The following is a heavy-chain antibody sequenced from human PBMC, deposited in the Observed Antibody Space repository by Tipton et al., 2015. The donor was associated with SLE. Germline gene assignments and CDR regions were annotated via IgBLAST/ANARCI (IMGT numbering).Heavy chain of an antibody. CDR3: ARSEAGDDFHI. D-gene: IGHD1-14*01. CDR2: INHSGST. J-gene: IGHJ3*02. V-gene: IGHV4-34*01. Sequence: TLSLTCAVYGGSFSGYYWSWQRQPPGKGLEWIGEINHSGSTNYNPSLKSRVTISVDTSKNQFSLRLTYVTAADTAVYYCARSEAGDDFHIWGQETMVTVSS. CDR1: GGSFSGYY.